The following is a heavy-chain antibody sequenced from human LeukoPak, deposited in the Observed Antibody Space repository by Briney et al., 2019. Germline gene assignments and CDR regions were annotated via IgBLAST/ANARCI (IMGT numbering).Heavy chain of an antibody. CDR2: IYYSGST. CDR3: ARVGPPIVVVPAAPAFDY. J-gene: IGHJ4*02. D-gene: IGHD2-2*01. Sequence: SETLSLTCTVSGGSISSSSYYWGWIRQPPGKGLEWIGSIYYSGSTYYNPSLKSRVTISVDTSKNQFSLKLSSVTAADTAVYYCARVGPPIVVVPAAPAFDYWGQGTLVTVSS. V-gene: IGHV4-39*07. CDR1: GGSISSSSYY.